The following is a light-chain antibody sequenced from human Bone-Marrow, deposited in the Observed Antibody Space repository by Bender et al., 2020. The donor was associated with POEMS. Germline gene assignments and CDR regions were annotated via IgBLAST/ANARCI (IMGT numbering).Light chain of an antibody. J-gene: IGLJ1*01. CDR1: KLGDKF. Sequence: SYEVIQQFSVSVSPGQTANIPCYGEKLGDKFVSWYQQKPGQSPVLVIYQDSRRPSGIPERFSGSNSGNTATLTISGTRGMDEADDYGQAWDSSTIYVCGTGNKVTVL. CDR2: QDS. V-gene: IGLV3-1*01. CDR3: QAWDSSTIYV.